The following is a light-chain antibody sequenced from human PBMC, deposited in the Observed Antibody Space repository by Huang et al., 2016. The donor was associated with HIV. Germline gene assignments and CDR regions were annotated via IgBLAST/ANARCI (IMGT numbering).Light chain of an antibody. CDR1: QSLLSGDVKTY. V-gene: IGKV2D-29*02. CDR3: MQSRQFPLT. Sequence: DIVMTQTPISLSVTPGQPASMSCKSNQSLLSGDVKTYLYWYQQKPGQSPHLLIDEVSKRLSGVSDRFSGSGSATDFTLKISRVEAEDVGTYFCMQSRQFPLTFGHGTKVEVK. J-gene: IGKJ1*01. CDR2: EVS.